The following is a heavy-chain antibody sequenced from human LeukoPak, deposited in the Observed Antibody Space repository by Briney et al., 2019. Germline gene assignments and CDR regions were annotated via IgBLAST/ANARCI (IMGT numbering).Heavy chain of an antibody. Sequence: ASVKVSCKASGYSFTGFYLHWVRQAPGQGLEWMGRINPDSGVTKYAQKFQGRVTMTRDTSTRTGYMELTSLTSDDTAVYYCARHDGVATIIDYWGPGTLVTVSS. CDR2: INPDSGVT. CDR3: ARHDGVATIIDY. V-gene: IGHV1-2*06. CDR1: GYSFTGFY. D-gene: IGHD5-24*01. J-gene: IGHJ4*02.